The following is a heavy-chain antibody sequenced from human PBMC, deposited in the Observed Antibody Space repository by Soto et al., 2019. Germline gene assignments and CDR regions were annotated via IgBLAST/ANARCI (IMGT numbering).Heavy chain of an antibody. CDR3: ARLGYCSSTSCWGWFDP. CDR1: GYTFTSYG. V-gene: IGHV1-18*01. CDR2: ISAYNGNT. Sequence: ASVKVSCKASGYTFTSYGISWVRQAPGQGLEWMGWISAYNGNTNYAQKLQGRVTMTTDTSTSTAYMELRSLRSDDTAVYYCARLGYCSSTSCWGWFDPWGQGTLVTVSS. D-gene: IGHD2-2*01. J-gene: IGHJ5*02.